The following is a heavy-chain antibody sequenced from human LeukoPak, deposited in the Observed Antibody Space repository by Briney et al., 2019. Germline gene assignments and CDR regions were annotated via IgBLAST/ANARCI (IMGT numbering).Heavy chain of an antibody. CDR2: IYTSGST. CDR3: ARGPGYCSSTSCYYYYYYMDV. D-gene: IGHD2-2*01. CDR1: GGSISSGSYY. Sequence: SETLSLTCTVSGGSISSGSYYWRWIRQPAGKGLEWIGRIYTSGSTNYNPSLKSRVTISVDTSKNQFSLKLSSVTAADTAVYYCARGPGYCSSTSCYYYYYYMDVWGKGTTVTVSS. J-gene: IGHJ6*03. V-gene: IGHV4-61*02.